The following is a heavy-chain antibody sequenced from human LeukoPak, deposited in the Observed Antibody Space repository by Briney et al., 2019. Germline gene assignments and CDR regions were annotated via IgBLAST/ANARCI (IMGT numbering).Heavy chain of an antibody. CDR3: ARDPPMVRGKRLDV. CDR1: GFTFSSYS. Sequence: GGSLRLSCAASGFTFSSYSMNWVRQAPGKGLEWVSYISSSSTIYYADSVRGRFTISRDNAKNSLYLQMNSLRAEDTAVYYCARDPPMVRGKRLDVWGKGTTVTVSS. V-gene: IGHV3-48*01. D-gene: IGHD3-10*01. J-gene: IGHJ6*04. CDR2: ISSSSTI.